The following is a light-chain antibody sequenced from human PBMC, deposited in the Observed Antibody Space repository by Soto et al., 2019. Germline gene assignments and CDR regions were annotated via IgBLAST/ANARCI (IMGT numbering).Light chain of an antibody. J-gene: IGKJ3*01. CDR1: QSVGSY. V-gene: IGKV3-11*01. CDR2: GAS. CDR3: QQRGNWAT. Sequence: EIVLTQSPATLSLSPGERATLSCRASQSVGSYLAWYQQKPGQAPRLLIYGASERATGIPARFSGSGSGTDFTLTISSLEPEDFAVYYCQQRGNWATFGPGTRVDIK.